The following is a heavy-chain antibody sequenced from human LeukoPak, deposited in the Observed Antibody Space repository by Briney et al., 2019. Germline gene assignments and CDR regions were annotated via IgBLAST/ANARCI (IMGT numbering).Heavy chain of an antibody. Sequence: GGSLTLSCAASGFTFSGYGMSWVRQAPGKGLEWVAFIRNDGTKEYHADSVKGRFSISRDNPKNTLYLQMNSLSVEDTAIYYCVKALGGSGSYWGQGTSVIVSS. CDR1: GFTFSGYG. CDR3: VKALGGSGSY. J-gene: IGHJ4*02. CDR2: IRNDGTKE. V-gene: IGHV3-30*02. D-gene: IGHD3-10*01.